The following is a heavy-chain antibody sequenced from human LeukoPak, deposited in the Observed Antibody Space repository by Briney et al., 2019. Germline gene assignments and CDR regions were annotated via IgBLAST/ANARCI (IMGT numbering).Heavy chain of an antibody. V-gene: IGHV3-7*01. CDR1: GFTFSNYW. Sequence: GGSLRLSCAASGFTFSNYWMGWVRQPPGKGLQWVANIKEDGTEKYYVDSVKGRFTISRDNAKNSVYLQMNSLRVEDTAVYYCARRPFGADYWGQGTPVTVSS. D-gene: IGHD3-10*01. J-gene: IGHJ4*02. CDR2: IKEDGTEK. CDR3: ARRPFGADY.